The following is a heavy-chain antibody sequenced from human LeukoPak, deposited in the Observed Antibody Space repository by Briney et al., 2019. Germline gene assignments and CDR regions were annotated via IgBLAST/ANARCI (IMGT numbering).Heavy chain of an antibody. V-gene: IGHV4-59*11. J-gene: IGHJ4*02. CDR2: IYYSGST. D-gene: IGHD3-22*01. Sequence: SETLSLTCTVSGGSISSHYWSWIRQPPGKGLEWIGYIYYSGSTNYNPSLKSRVTISVDTSKNQFSLKLSSVTAADTAVYYCARAHGGGSGYNYGDFDYWGQRTLVTVSS. CDR1: GGSISSHY. CDR3: ARAHGGGSGYNYGDFDY.